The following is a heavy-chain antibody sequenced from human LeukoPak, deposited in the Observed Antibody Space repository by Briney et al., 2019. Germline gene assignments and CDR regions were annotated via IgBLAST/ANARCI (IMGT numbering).Heavy chain of an antibody. V-gene: IGHV3-33*01. CDR2: IWYDGSNK. Sequence: PGRSLRLSCAASGFTFSSYGMHWVRQAPGKGLEWVAVIWYDGSNKYYADSVKGRFTISRDNSKNTLYLQMNSLRAEDTAVYYCARGPFYYGSGTCQYFDYWGQGTLVTVSS. D-gene: IGHD3-10*01. CDR1: GFTFSSYG. J-gene: IGHJ4*02. CDR3: ARGPFYYGSGTCQYFDY.